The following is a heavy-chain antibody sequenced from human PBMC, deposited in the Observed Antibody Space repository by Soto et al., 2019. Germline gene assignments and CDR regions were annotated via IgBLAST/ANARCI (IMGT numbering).Heavy chain of an antibody. CDR1: GFTFNTFE. D-gene: IGHD1-26*01. V-gene: IGHV3-23*01. Sequence: LRLSCAASGFTFNTFEMSWVRQAPGRGLEWVSFISDDGSRTYYADAVKGRLTISRDNSKSTLSLQLNSLRAEDTAIYYCAKDHGTYASVGGDYWGQGTLVTVSS. CDR2: ISDDGSRT. CDR3: AKDHGTYASVGGDY. J-gene: IGHJ4*02.